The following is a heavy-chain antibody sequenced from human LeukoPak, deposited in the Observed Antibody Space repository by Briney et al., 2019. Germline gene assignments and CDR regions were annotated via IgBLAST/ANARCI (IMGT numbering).Heavy chain of an antibody. V-gene: IGHV4-4*07. J-gene: IGHJ4*02. D-gene: IGHD5-18*01. CDR1: GGSISSYY. CDR3: ARDAQKDTAAIYFNY. CDR2: IYTSGST. Sequence: SESLSLTCTVTGGSISSYYWSWIRQPAEKGLEWSGRIYTSGSTNYNPSLKSRVTMSVDTSKNQFSLKLSSVTAADTAVYYCARDAQKDTAAIYFNYEDQGTRVTVSS.